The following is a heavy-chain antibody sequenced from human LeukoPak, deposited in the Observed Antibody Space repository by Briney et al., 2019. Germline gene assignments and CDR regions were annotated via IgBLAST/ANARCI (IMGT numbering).Heavy chain of an antibody. J-gene: IGHJ4*02. CDR2: ISYDGSNK. V-gene: IGHV3-30*04. D-gene: IGHD3-22*01. CDR1: GFTSSSYA. CDR3: ARARGPNRRTMTLDY. Sequence: GGSLRLSCAASGFTSSSYAMHWVRQAPGKGLEWVAVISYDGSNKYYADSVKGRFTISRDNSKNTLYLQMNSLRAEDTAVYYCARARGPNRRTMTLDYWGQGTLVTVSS.